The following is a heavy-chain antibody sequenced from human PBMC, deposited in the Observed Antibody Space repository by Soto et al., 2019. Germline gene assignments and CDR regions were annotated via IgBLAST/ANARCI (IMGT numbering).Heavy chain of an antibody. D-gene: IGHD6-6*01. J-gene: IGHJ4*02. Sequence: LSLTCTVSGGSICSGGYYWSWIRQHPGKGLEWIGYIYYSASTYYNQSLKSRVTISVDTSTNQFSLKLSSVTAPYTAMYYCDRLEYSSSYYFDYWGQGTLVTVSS. V-gene: IGHV4-31*03. CDR3: DRLEYSSSYYFDY. CDR1: GGSICSGGYY. CDR2: IYYSAST.